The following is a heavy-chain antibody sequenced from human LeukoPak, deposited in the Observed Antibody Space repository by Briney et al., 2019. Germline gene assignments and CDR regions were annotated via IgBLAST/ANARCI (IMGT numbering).Heavy chain of an antibody. CDR1: GFTFSSNS. J-gene: IGHJ4*02. Sequence: GGSLRLSCAASGFTFSSNSMHWVRQAPGKGLEWVAVMSRDGVNGYYSESVKGRFTVSPDNSRNTVYLQMRGLSAEDTALYYCVRETLGAGQYWGQGTFVAVSS. CDR3: VRETLGAGQY. D-gene: IGHD1-26*01. V-gene: IGHV3-30*03. CDR2: MSRDGVNG.